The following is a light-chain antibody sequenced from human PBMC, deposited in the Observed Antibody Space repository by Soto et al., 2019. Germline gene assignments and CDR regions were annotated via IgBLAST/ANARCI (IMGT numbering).Light chain of an antibody. J-gene: IGKJ2*01. CDR2: WAS. Sequence: DIVMTQSPDSLAVSLGERATINCKSSQSVLSSSNNKNFLAWYQQKPGQSPKLLIYWASTRESGVPDRVSGSGSGTAFSLTISSLEAEDVAVYYCQHYFRIPYTFGQGTKLEIK. CDR1: QSVLSSSNNKNF. CDR3: QHYFRIPYT. V-gene: IGKV4-1*01.